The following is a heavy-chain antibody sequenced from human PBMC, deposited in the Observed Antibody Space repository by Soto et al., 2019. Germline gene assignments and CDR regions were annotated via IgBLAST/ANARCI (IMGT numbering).Heavy chain of an antibody. D-gene: IGHD3-3*01. V-gene: IGHV4-4*07. Sequence: PSETLSLTCTVSGGSMSSYYWTWIRQPAGKGLEWIGRVYSSGGTHYNPSLKSRVTISLDTSKNQFSLRLLPVTDADTAVYYGASGQRFSDWFDPGGQGTLVTVSS. CDR3: ASGQRFSDWFDP. J-gene: IGHJ5*02. CDR1: GGSMSSYY. CDR2: VYSSGGT.